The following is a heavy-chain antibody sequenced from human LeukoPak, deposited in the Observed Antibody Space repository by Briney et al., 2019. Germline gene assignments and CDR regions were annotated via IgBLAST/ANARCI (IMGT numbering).Heavy chain of an antibody. J-gene: IGHJ3*02. CDR2: INPDVGET. CDR3: ARDPPISGRWVFDI. D-gene: IGHD3-9*01. Sequence: GASVTVSFTSSGYRFTVYYIHWLRQAPGQGGEWVGWINPDVGETHSAQKFLGRVTMTGDTSITTAYMELRDLRSDDTAVYYCARDPPISGRWVFDIWGQGTMVTVSS. CDR1: GYRFTVYY. V-gene: IGHV1-2*02.